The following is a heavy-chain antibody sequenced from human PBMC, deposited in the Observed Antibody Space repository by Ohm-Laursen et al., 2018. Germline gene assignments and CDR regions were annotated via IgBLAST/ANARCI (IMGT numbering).Heavy chain of an antibody. CDR3: ARAWEGATTRYFDY. CDR2: ITSSTSTI. D-gene: IGHD1-26*01. J-gene: IGHJ4*02. V-gene: IGHV3-48*03. Sequence: SLRLSCTASGFTFSSYEMNWVRQAPGKGLERVSSITSSTSTIYYGDSVKGRLSISRDNANKLVYLQMNSLRAEDTAVYYCARAWEGATTRYFDYWGQGALVSVSS. CDR1: GFTFSSYE.